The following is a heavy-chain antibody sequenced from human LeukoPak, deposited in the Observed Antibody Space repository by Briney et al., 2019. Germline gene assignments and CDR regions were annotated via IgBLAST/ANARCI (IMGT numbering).Heavy chain of an antibody. V-gene: IGHV1-8*01. D-gene: IGHD3-3*01. Sequence: ASVKVSCKASGYTFTSYDINWVRQATGQGLERMGWMNPNSGNTGYAQKFQGRVTMTRNTSISTAYMELSSLRSEDTAVYYCAGGGGVLRFFQEENWFDPWGLGTLVTVSS. J-gene: IGHJ5*02. CDR1: GYTFTSYD. CDR3: AGGGGVLRFFQEENWFDP. CDR2: MNPNSGNT.